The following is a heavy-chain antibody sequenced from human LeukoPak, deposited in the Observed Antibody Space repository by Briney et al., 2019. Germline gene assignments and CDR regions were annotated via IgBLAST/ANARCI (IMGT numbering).Heavy chain of an antibody. D-gene: IGHD3-16*01. CDR1: GFTFDDYG. Sequence: GGSLRLSCAASGFTFDDYGMSWVRQAPGKGLGWVSGINWNGGSTGYADSVKGRFTISRDNAKNSLYLQMNRLRAEDTALYYCARDNDNYVWGSPSSYWGQGTLVTVSS. V-gene: IGHV3-20*04. CDR2: INWNGGST. J-gene: IGHJ4*02. CDR3: ARDNDNYVWGSPSSY.